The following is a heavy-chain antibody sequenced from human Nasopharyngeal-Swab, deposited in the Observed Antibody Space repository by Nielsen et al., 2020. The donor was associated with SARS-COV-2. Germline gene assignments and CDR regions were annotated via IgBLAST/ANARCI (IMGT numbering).Heavy chain of an antibody. D-gene: IGHD3-10*01. Sequence: GESLKISCAASGFTFSSYWMSWVRQAPEKGLEWVANIKQDGSEKYYVDSVKGRFTISRDNAKNSLYLQMNSLRAEDTAVYYCARGGRSRILWFGELLLVYWGQGTLVTVSS. CDR3: ARGGRSRILWFGELLLVY. CDR1: GFTFSSYW. CDR2: IKQDGSEK. J-gene: IGHJ4*02. V-gene: IGHV3-7*01.